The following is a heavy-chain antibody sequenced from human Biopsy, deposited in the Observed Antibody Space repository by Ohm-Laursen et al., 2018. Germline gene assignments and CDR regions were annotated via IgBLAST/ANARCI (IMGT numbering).Heavy chain of an antibody. CDR2: IYSDGRT. D-gene: IGHD3-10*01. Sequence: LSLTCAASGFSVSDNYMSWVRQAPGKGLEWVSVIYSDGRTYYADSVKGRVTISSDNSKNALYLQMSSLRAEDTAVYYYAREKGGDPYYFDYWGQGTLATISS. V-gene: IGHV3-53*01. J-gene: IGHJ4*02. CDR3: AREKGGDPYYFDY. CDR1: GFSVSDNY.